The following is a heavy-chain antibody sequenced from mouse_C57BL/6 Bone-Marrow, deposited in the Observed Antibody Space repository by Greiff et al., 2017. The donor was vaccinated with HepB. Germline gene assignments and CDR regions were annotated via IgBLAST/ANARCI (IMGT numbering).Heavy chain of an antibody. CDR1: GFTFSSYA. D-gene: IGHD1-1*01. V-gene: IGHV5-4*01. J-gene: IGHJ2*01. CDR3: AREAFTTVVATDY. Sequence: EVKLMESGGGLVKPGGSLKLSCAASGFTFSSYAMSWVRQTPEKRLEWVATISDGGSYTYYPDNVKGRFTISRDNAKNNLYLQMSHLKSEDTAMYYCAREAFTTVVATDYWGQGTTLTVSS. CDR2: ISDGGSYT.